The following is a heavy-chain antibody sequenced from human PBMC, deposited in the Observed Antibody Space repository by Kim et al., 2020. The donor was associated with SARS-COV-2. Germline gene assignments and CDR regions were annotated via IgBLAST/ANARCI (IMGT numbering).Heavy chain of an antibody. CDR2: ITGSGDYS. Sequence: GGSLRLSCAASGYTFRDYFMAWIRQVPGKGLEWVSYITGSGDYSKYADSLTGRYTIFRDNAKNSLYLEMNSLRAEDTAVYYCARVAIATLGFDYWGQGALVTVSS. D-gene: IGHD2-21*01. CDR3: ARVAIATLGFDY. CDR1: GYTFRDYF. V-gene: IGHV3-11*05. J-gene: IGHJ4*02.